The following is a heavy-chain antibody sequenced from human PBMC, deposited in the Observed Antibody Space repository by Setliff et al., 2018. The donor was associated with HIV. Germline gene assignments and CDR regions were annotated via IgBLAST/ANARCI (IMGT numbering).Heavy chain of an antibody. CDR1: GFSFRTYW. V-gene: IGHV3-7*01. D-gene: IGHD3-9*01. CDR2: MKYDGTEI. Sequence: PGGSLRLSCAASGFSFRTYWMSWVRQAPGKGLEWVANMKYDGTEIYYVDAVKGRFTISRDNAKTSVFLHMNSLRGEDTAVYYCVREGEYFDTIGHYLVRRFFDLWGQGTMVTVSS. J-gene: IGHJ3*01. CDR3: VREGEYFDTIGHYLVRRFFDL.